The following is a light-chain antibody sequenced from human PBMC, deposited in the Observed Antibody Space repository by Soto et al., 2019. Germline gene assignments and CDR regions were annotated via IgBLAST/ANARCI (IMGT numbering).Light chain of an antibody. Sequence: QSALTQPPSVSGAPGQRVTISCTGSSSNIGAGYDVHWYQQLPGTAPKLLIYGNSNRPSGVPDRFSGSKSGTSASLAITGLQAEDEADYYCQSYDSSLSGFYVFGPGTKVTVL. CDR1: SSNIGAGYD. CDR2: GNS. CDR3: QSYDSSLSGFYV. J-gene: IGLJ1*01. V-gene: IGLV1-40*01.